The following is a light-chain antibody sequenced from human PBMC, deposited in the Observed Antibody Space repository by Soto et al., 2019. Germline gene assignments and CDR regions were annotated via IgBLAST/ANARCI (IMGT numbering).Light chain of an antibody. J-gene: IGKJ1*01. V-gene: IGKV1-5*01. CDR2: GAS. Sequence: DIHMTQSPSTLSASVGDRVTITCRASQSISSWLAWYQQKPGKAPKLLIYGASSLEGGVPSRFSGSGSGTEFTLTISSLQPDDFATYYCQQYNSYWTFGQGTKV. CDR1: QSISSW. CDR3: QQYNSYWT.